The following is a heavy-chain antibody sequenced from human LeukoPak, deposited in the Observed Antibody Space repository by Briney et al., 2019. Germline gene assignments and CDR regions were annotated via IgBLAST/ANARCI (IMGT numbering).Heavy chain of an antibody. CDR1: GFTFGDYA. J-gene: IGHJ4*02. Sequence: GGSLRPSCTASGFTFGDYAMSWVRQAPGKGLEWVGFIRSKAYGGTTEYAASVKGRFTISRDDSKSIAYLQMNSLKTEDTAVYYCTGGQQLTQDYWGQGTLVTVSS. CDR3: TGGQQLTQDY. D-gene: IGHD6-13*01. V-gene: IGHV3-49*04. CDR2: IRSKAYGGTT.